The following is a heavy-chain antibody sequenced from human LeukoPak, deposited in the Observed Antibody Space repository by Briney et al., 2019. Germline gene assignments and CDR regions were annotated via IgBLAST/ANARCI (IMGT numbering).Heavy chain of an antibody. V-gene: IGHV3-7*01. CDR1: GFTFSDYY. CDR3: VSAYDSAGSGAPDHDAFDI. D-gene: IGHD3-22*01. CDR2: IKHDGGAK. Sequence: GGSLRLSCVASGFTFSDYYMTWVRQPPGKGLEWVANIKHDGGAKYYLESVKGRFTISRDNAEESLYLQMNSLRGDDTALYYCVSAYDSAGSGAPDHDAFDIWGQGTMVIVSS. J-gene: IGHJ3*02.